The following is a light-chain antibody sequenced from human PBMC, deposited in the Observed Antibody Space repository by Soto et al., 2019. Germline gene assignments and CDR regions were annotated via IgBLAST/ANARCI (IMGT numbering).Light chain of an antibody. Sequence: QSALTQPRSVSGSPGQSVTISCTGTSSDVGGYNYVSWYQQNPGKAPKLMIYDVSKRPSGVPDRFSGSKSGNTASLTISGLQAEDEADYYCCSYAGSYHWVFGGGTKLTVL. CDR3: CSYAGSYHWV. CDR2: DVS. CDR1: SSDVGGYNY. V-gene: IGLV2-11*01. J-gene: IGLJ3*02.